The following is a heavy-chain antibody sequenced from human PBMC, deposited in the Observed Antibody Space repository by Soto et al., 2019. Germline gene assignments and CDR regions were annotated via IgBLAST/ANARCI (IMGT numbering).Heavy chain of an antibody. Sequence: GGSLRLSCAASGFTFSSYEMNWVRQAPGKGLEWVSYISSSGSTIYYADSVKGRFTISRDNAKNSLYLQMNSLRAEDTAVYYCARESLTSATDYSGPGPLVTVSS. J-gene: IGHJ4*02. V-gene: IGHV3-48*03. CDR2: ISSSGSTI. CDR1: GFTFSSYE. CDR3: ARESLTSATDY.